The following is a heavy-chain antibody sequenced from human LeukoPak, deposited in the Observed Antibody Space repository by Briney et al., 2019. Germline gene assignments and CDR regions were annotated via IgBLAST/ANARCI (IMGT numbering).Heavy chain of an antibody. CDR1: GFTFSSYA. CDR2: ISSSSSYI. CDR3: ARDYVQDD. J-gene: IGHJ4*02. V-gene: IGHV3-21*01. D-gene: IGHD3-16*01. Sequence: GGSLRLSCAASGFTFSSYAMSWVRQAPGKGLEWVSSISSSSSYIYYADSVKGRFTISRDNAKNSLYLQMNTLRDEDTAVYYCARDYVQDDWGQGTLVTVSS.